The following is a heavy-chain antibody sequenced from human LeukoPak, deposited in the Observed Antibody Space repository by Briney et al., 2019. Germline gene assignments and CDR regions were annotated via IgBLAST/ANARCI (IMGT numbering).Heavy chain of an antibody. Sequence: MGWISAYNGNTNYAQKLQGRVTMTTDTSTSTAYMELRSLRSDDTAVYYCARDRGRGSPFDYWGQGTLVTVPS. D-gene: IGHD3-16*01. J-gene: IGHJ4*02. V-gene: IGHV1-18*01. CDR3: ARDRGRGSPFDY. CDR2: ISAYNGNT.